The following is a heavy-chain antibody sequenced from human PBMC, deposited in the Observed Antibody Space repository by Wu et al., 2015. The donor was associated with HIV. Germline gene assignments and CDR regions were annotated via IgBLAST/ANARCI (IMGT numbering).Heavy chain of an antibody. CDR3: ARDGIDYGGYSHNVYYFDY. D-gene: IGHD4-23*01. CDR1: GGTFRSHG. Sequence: QVQLVQSGAEVKKPGSSVKVSCKASGGTFRSHGISWVRQAPGQGLEWMGGIIPIFGTSDYARKFQGRITVTTDESTTTAYMELSSLRSEDTAVYYCARDGIDYGGYSHNVYYFDYWGQGTLVTVSS. CDR2: IIPIFGTS. V-gene: IGHV1-69*05. J-gene: IGHJ4*02.